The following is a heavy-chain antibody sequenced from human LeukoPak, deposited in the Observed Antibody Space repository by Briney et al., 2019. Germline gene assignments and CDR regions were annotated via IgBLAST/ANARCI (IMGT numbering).Heavy chain of an antibody. V-gene: IGHV5-51*01. Sequence: GESLKISCKGSGYPFTRYWIGWVRQMPGKGREWMGIMYPGDSDNRYSPPFQGQVTIPADKSISTAYLQWSSLKASDTAMYYCARQRTYHYDSSGYYHDAFDMWGQGTMVTVSS. J-gene: IGHJ3*02. D-gene: IGHD3-22*01. CDR2: MYPGDSDN. CDR1: GYPFTRYW. CDR3: ARQRTYHYDSSGYYHDAFDM.